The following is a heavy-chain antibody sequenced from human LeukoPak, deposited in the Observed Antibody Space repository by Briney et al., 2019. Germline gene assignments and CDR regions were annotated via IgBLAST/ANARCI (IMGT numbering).Heavy chain of an antibody. V-gene: IGHV3-66*01. CDR1: GFTVSSNF. Sequence: GGSLRLSCAVSGFTVSSNFMSWVRQAPGKGPEWVSVIYTSGITYYADSVRGRFTISRDNSKNTLYLRMDSLTADDTAVYYCAREDAGGTYSFDYWGQGTLVTVSS. CDR3: AREDAGGTYSFDY. J-gene: IGHJ4*02. CDR2: IYTSGIT. D-gene: IGHD1-26*01.